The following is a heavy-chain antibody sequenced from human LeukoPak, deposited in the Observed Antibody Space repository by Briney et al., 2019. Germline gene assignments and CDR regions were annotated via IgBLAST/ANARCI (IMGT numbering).Heavy chain of an antibody. V-gene: IGHV3-74*01. CDR3: TRGYSGSWHNFFGP. D-gene: IGHD6-13*01. CDR2: INGDGSST. J-gene: IGHJ5*02. Sequence: AGGSLRLTCAASGFTFSSYWMHWVRQVPGKGLVWVSRINGDGSSTTYADSVKGRFTISRDNTKNTLYLQLNSLTAEDTAVYSCTRGYSGSWHNFFGPWGQGTLVTVSS. CDR1: GFTFSSYW.